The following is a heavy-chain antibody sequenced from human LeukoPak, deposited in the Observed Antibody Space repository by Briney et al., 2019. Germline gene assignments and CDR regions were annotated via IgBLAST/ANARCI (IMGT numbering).Heavy chain of an antibody. CDR3: AREGGPLRFLEWLPYYYYYMDV. J-gene: IGHJ6*03. CDR1: GGTFSSYA. CDR2: IIPIFGTA. Sequence: GASVKVSCKASGGTFSSYAISWVRQAPGQGLEWMGGIIPIFGTANYAQKFQGRVTITADKSTSTAYMELSSLRSEDTAVYYCAREGGPLRFLEWLPYYYYYMDVWGKGTTVTVSS. D-gene: IGHD3-3*01. V-gene: IGHV1-69*06.